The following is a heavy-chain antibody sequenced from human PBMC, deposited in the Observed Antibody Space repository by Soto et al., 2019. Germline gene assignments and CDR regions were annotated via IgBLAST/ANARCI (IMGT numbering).Heavy chain of an antibody. CDR1: GGSFSGYY. CDR3: ARNPIIAAAGTSLKHKSAFDY. D-gene: IGHD6-13*01. CDR2: INHSGST. J-gene: IGHJ4*02. Sequence: QVQLQQWGAGLLKPSETLSLTCAVYGGSFSGYYWSWIRQPPGKGLEWIGEINHSGSTNYNPSLKSRVTISVDTSKNQFSLKLSSVTAADTAVYYCARNPIIAAAGTSLKHKSAFDYWGQGTLVTVSS. V-gene: IGHV4-34*01.